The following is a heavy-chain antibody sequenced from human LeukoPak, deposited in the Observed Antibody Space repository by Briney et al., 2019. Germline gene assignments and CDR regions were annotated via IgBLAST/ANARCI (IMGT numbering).Heavy chain of an antibody. J-gene: IGHJ4*02. CDR1: GFPYRSCA. D-gene: IGHD4-17*01. Sequence: GGSLSHSCAASGFPYRSCALSWLRQAPAKGLQWVSSISGSGGSTYYADSVKGRFTISRDNSKNQLYVPMTSLTAEDTVGYYCAKEYLGYGDDGWDYWGQGTLVTVSS. V-gene: IGHV3-23*01. CDR3: AKEYLGYGDDGWDY. CDR2: ISGSGGST.